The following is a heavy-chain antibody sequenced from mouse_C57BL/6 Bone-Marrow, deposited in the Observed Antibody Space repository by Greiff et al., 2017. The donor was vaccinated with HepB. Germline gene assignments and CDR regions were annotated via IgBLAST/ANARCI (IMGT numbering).Heavy chain of an antibody. V-gene: IGHV1-76*01. Sequence: QVQLQQSGAELVRPGASVKLSCKASGYTFTDYYINWVKQRPGQGLEWIARIYPGSGNTYYNEKFKGKATLTAEKSSSSAYMQLSSLTSEDSAVYFCARELFAWFAYWGQGTRATVSA. CDR2: IYPGSGNT. CDR1: GYTFTDYY. D-gene: IGHD1-1*02. J-gene: IGHJ3*01. CDR3: ARELFAWFAY.